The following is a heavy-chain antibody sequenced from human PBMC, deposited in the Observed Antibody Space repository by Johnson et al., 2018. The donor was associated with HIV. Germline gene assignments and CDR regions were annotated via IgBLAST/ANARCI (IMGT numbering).Heavy chain of an antibody. V-gene: IGHV3-30-3*01. CDR1: GFTFSSYA. CDR2: ISYDGSTK. Sequence: QVQLVESGGGVVQPGRSLRLSCAASGFTFSSYAMHWVRQAPGKGLEWVAVISYDGSTKYYADSVKGRFTISRDNSKNTRYLQMNSLRAEDTAVYYCARGRGALDIWGQGTKVTVSS. J-gene: IGHJ3*02. CDR3: ARGRGALDI. D-gene: IGHD3-16*01.